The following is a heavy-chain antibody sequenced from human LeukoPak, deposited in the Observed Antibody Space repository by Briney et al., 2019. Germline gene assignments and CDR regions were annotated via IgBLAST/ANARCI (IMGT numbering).Heavy chain of an antibody. CDR2: VSYDGNDG. CDR1: GFNFTYYA. CDR3: AKLAWNDGSYYFDY. J-gene: IGHJ4*02. Sequence: SGGSLSLSCIGSGFNFTYYAIYWVRQAPGKGLEWVAVVSYDGNDGYYADSVKGRFSISRDNSQNPVTLQMNNLRVDDTAIYYCAKLAWNDGSYYFDYWAQGTLVTVSS. D-gene: IGHD1-1*01. V-gene: IGHV3-30*18.